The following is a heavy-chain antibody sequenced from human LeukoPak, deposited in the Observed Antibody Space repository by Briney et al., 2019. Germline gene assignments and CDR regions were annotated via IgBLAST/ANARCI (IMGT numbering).Heavy chain of an antibody. CDR3: ARHHEYERNSYGMDA. Sequence: GGSLRLSCVASRFNFSDHYMSWIRQAPGKGLEWVSYISSGGTITYHADSVKGRFTVSRDNAKKSLYLQMNSLRGEVTAVYYCARHHEYERNSYGMDAWGQGTTVTVSS. J-gene: IGHJ6*02. CDR1: RFNFSDHY. CDR2: ISSGGTIT. D-gene: IGHD3-16*01. V-gene: IGHV3-11*01.